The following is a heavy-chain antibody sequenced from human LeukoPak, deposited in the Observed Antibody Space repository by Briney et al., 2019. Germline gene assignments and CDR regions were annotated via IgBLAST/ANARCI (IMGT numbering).Heavy chain of an antibody. CDR2: ISVSGGST. D-gene: IGHD3-10*01. CDR1: GFTFSSYA. V-gene: IGHV3-23*01. CDR3: ARDPYGSGSYHYYYYYYGMDV. Sequence: GGSLRLSYAASGFTFSSYAMSWVRQAPGKGLEWVSAISVSGGSTYYADSVKGRFTISRDNSKNTLYLQMNSLRAEDTVVYYCARDPYGSGSYHYYYYYYGMDVWGQGTTVTVSS. J-gene: IGHJ6*02.